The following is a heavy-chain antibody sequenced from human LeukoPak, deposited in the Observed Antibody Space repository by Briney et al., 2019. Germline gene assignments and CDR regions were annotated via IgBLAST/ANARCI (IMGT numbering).Heavy chain of an antibody. CDR2: INHSGST. CDR3: ARGHIVVVPAASCCNFDY. J-gene: IGHJ4*02. V-gene: IGHV4-34*01. D-gene: IGHD2-2*01. CDR1: GGSFSGYY. Sequence: SETLSLTCAVYGGSFSGYYWSWIRQPPGKGLEWIGEINHSGSTNYNPSLKSRVNISVDTSKNQFSLKLSSVTAADTAVYYCARGHIVVVPAASCCNFDYWGQGTLVTVSS.